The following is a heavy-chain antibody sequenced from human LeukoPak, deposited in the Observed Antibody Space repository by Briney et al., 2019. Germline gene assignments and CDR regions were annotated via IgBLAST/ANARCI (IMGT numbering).Heavy chain of an antibody. CDR1: GYTFTGYY. CDR2: INPSGGST. D-gene: IGHD6-19*01. V-gene: IGHV1-46*01. CDR3: ARGGSGWYDYYYYMDV. J-gene: IGHJ6*03. Sequence: GASVEVSCKTSGYTFTGYYMHWVRQAPGQGLEWMGIINPSGGSTSYAQKFQGRGTMTRDTSTSTVYMELSSLRSEDTAVYYCARGGSGWYDYYYYMDVWGKGTTVTISS.